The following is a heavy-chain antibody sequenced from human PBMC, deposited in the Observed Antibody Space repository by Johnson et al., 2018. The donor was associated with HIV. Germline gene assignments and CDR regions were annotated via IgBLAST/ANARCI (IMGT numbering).Heavy chain of an antibody. CDR1: GFSFSSYG. V-gene: IGHV3-30*18. CDR3: AKEYLGRWAHDYYDSSGSDDAFDI. D-gene: IGHD3-22*01. CDR2: ISYDGSNK. J-gene: IGHJ3*02. Sequence: EQLVESGGGVVQPGRSLRLSCAASGFSFSSYGMHWVRQAPGKGLEWVAVISYDGSNKYYADSVKGRFTISRDNSKNMLYLQMNSLRAEDTAVYYCAKEYLGRWAHDYYDSSGSDDAFDIWGQGTMVTVSS.